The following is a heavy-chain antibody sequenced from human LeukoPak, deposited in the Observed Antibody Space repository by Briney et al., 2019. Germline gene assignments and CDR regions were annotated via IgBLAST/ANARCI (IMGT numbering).Heavy chain of an antibody. CDR2: VYSTGNV. V-gene: IGHV4-39*02. CDR3: VRGAMVSKPGDF. J-gene: IGHJ4*02. D-gene: IGHD2-8*01. Sequence: SETLSLTCSVSGVSVNSRSFFWNWVRQPPGKGLEWIGSVYSTGNVYQSPSLQSRAAISVDASNNSFSLTLQSVTAADTAVYFCVRGAMVSKPGDFWGPGALVIVSS. CDR1: GVSVNSRSFF.